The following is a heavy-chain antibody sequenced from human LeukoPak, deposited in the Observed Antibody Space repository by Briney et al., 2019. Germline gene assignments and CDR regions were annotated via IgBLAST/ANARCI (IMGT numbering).Heavy chain of an antibody. J-gene: IGHJ4*02. V-gene: IGHV4-39*07. D-gene: IGHD6-19*01. CDR3: ARETMLAGFASGLGFNY. CDR2: IYYSGST. Sequence: SETLSLTCTVSGGSISSSSYYWGWIRQPPGKGLEWIGSIYYSGSTYYNPSLKSRVTISVDTSRNQVSMNLTSVTAADTATYYCARETMLAGFASGLGFNYWGQGILVIVSS. CDR1: GGSISSSSYY.